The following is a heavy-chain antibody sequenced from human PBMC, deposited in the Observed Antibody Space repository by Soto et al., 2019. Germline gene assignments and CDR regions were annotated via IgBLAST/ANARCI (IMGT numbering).Heavy chain of an antibody. CDR3: ARGIAVKVAVRDDAPDKYFFDY. CDR2: INHSGST. J-gene: IGHJ4*02. V-gene: IGHV4-34*01. D-gene: IGHD3-22*01. Sequence: SETLSLTCAVYGGSFSGYCWSWIRQPPGKGLEWIGEINHSGSTNQNPSLKSRVSILVDTSKNQFSLKLKSVTAADTAVYYCARGIAVKVAVRDDAPDKYFFDYCGLGTMVTVYS. CDR1: GGSFSGYC.